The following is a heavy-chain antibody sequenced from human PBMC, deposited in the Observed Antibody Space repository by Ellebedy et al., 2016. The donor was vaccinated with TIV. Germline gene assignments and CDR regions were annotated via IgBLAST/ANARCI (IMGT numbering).Heavy chain of an antibody. D-gene: IGHD3-22*01. J-gene: IGHJ4*02. Sequence: GESLKISCAASGFTFGSYAMSWVRQAPGKGLEWVSTISHTGSRTYYTDSVEGRFIISRDTSKKTLYLQMNGLRAEDTAIYYCAKGRGGGSDSSAPRYYFDYWGLGTLVTVSS. CDR1: GFTFGSYA. CDR3: AKGRGGGSDSSAPRYYFDY. V-gene: IGHV3-23*01. CDR2: ISHTGSRT.